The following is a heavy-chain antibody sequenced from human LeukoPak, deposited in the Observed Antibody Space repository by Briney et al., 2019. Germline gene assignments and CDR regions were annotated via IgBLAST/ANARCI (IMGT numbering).Heavy chain of an antibody. CDR2: IYYNGNT. Sequence: PSETRSLTCFVSGGSISNSDYYWGWIRQPLGKGLEWIGTIYYNGNTYYNPSLKSRVTISLDTSKNQFSLNLRSVTAADTAVYYCARTLRPPSATDYWGQGTLVTVSS. V-gene: IGHV4-39*01. CDR3: ARTLRPPSATDY. CDR1: GGSISNSDYY. J-gene: IGHJ4*02. D-gene: IGHD1-26*01.